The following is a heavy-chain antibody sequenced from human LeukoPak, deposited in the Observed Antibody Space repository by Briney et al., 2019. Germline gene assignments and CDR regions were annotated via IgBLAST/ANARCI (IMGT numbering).Heavy chain of an antibody. Sequence: GESLKISWKGSGYSFTSYWIGWVRQMPGKGLGWVGIIYPGDSDTRYSPSFQGQVTISADKSISTAYLQWSSLKASDTAMYYCARLPGIAAAVLDYWGQGTLVTVSS. CDR1: GYSFTSYW. CDR3: ARLPGIAAAVLDY. CDR2: IYPGDSDT. D-gene: IGHD6-13*01. J-gene: IGHJ4*02. V-gene: IGHV5-51*01.